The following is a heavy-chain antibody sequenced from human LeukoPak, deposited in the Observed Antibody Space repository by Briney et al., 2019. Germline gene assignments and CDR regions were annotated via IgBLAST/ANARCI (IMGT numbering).Heavy chain of an antibody. CDR3: ARGPHKRTYDRDNWFDP. D-gene: IGHD3-3*01. J-gene: IGHJ5*02. V-gene: IGHV1-46*01. CDR1: GYTFTNYY. CDR2: INPSSGTT. Sequence: ASVKVSCKASGYTFTNYYMVWVRQAPGQGLEWMGIINPSSGTTNYAQKFQGRVTMTRDMSTSTVYMELSSLRSEDTAVYYCARGPHKRTYDRDNWFDPWGQGTLVTVSS.